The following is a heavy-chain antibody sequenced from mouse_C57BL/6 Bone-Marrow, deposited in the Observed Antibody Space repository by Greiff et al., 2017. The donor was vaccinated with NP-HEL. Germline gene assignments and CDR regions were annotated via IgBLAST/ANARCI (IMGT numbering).Heavy chain of an antibody. D-gene: IGHD2-1*01. Sequence: VKLMESGAELAKPGASVKLSCKASGYTFTSYWMHWVKQRPGQGLEWIGYINPSSGYTKYNQKFKDKATLTAVKSSSTAYMQLSSLTYEDSAVYYCARGSFLYGKRAWFAYWGQGTLVTVSA. V-gene: IGHV1-7*01. CDR1: GYTFTSYW. J-gene: IGHJ3*01. CDR3: ARGSFLYGKRAWFAY. CDR2: INPSSGYT.